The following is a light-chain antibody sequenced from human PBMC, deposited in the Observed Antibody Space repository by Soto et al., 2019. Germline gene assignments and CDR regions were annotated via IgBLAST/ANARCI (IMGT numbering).Light chain of an antibody. Sequence: DIPMTQSPSTLSASVGDRVTITCRASQSISSWLAWYQQKPGKAPKLLIYKASSLETGVPSRFSGSGSGTEFTLTISSLQPDDFATYYCQQHNSYPRTFGQGTKVDIK. CDR1: QSISSW. CDR2: KAS. CDR3: QQHNSYPRT. J-gene: IGKJ1*01. V-gene: IGKV1-5*03.